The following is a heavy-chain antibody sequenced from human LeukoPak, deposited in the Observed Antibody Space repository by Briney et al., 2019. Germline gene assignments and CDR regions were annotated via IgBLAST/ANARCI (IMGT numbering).Heavy chain of an antibody. Sequence: ASVKVSCKASGYTFTSYAMNWVRQAPGQGLEWMGWINTNTGNPTYAHGFTGRFVFSLDTSVSTAYLQISSLKAEDTAVYYCARETHNSYDDYSRLDPWGQGTLVTVSS. CDR3: ARETHNSYDDYSRLDP. D-gene: IGHD4-17*01. CDR2: INTNTGNP. J-gene: IGHJ5*02. V-gene: IGHV7-4-1*02. CDR1: GYTFTSYA.